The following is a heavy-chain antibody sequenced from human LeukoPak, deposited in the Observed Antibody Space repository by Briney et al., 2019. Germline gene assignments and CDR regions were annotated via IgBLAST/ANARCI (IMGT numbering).Heavy chain of an antibody. CDR1: RFTFSSHS. V-gene: IGHV3-23*01. Sequence: PGGSLRLSCAASRFTFSSHSMNWVRQAPGKGLEWVSAVSGGGDYTYYAESLRGRFVIFRDNSKNTVILQINNLRAEDTALYYCAKGFSGSHFYGFDVWGQGTAVTVSS. CDR3: AKGFSGSHFYGFDV. J-gene: IGHJ6*02. D-gene: IGHD2-15*01. CDR2: VSGGGDYT.